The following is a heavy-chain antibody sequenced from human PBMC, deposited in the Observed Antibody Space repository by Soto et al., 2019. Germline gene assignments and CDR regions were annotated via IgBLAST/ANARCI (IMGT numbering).Heavy chain of an antibody. Sequence: EASVKVSCKASGYTFTSYGISWVRQAPGQGLEWMGWISAYNGNTNYAQKLQGRVTMTTDTSTSTAYMELRSLRSDDTAVYYCARNYDFWSGYPKCFDYWGQGTLVTVSS. CDR1: GYTFTSYG. V-gene: IGHV1-18*01. D-gene: IGHD3-3*01. CDR2: ISAYNGNT. J-gene: IGHJ4*02. CDR3: ARNYDFWSGYPKCFDY.